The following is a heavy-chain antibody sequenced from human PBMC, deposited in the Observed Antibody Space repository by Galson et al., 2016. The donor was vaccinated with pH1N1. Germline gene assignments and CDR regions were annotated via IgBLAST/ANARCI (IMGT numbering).Heavy chain of an antibody. CDR3: ARDGGDYGGAGQYKYFDT. D-gene: IGHD4-23*01. Sequence: TLSPTCTVSGGSISSGGYYWSWIRQPAGKGLEWIGRIYASGSTNYNPSLKSRVTISADTSKNQFSLKLSSLTTADTAVYYCARDGGDYGGAGQYKYFDTWGQGTLVTVSS. CDR1: GGSISSGGYY. CDR2: IYASGST. J-gene: IGHJ5*02. V-gene: IGHV4-61*02.